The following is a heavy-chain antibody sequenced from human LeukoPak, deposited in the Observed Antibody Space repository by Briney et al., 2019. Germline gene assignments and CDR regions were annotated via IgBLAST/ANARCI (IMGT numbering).Heavy chain of an antibody. D-gene: IGHD6-13*01. CDR1: GGSISSYY. CDR3: ARHYGIAAARGWFDP. V-gene: IGHV4-59*08. J-gene: IGHJ5*02. CDR2: IYYSGST. Sequence: SETLSLTCTVSGGSISSYYWSWIRQPPGKGLEWIGYIYYSGSTNYNPSLKSRVTISVDTSKNQFSLKLSSVTAADTAVYYCARHYGIAAARGWFDPWGQGTLVTVSS.